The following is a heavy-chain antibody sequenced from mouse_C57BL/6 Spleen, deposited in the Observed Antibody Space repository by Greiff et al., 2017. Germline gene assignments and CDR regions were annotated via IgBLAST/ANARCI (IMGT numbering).Heavy chain of an antibody. CDR1: GFTFSSYA. CDR2: ISDGGSYT. Sequence: EVKLQESGGGLVKPGGSLKLSCAASGFTFSSYAMSWVRQTPEKRLEWVATISDGGSYTYYPDNVKGRFTISRDNAKNNLYLQMSHLKSEDTAMYYCARDPRYYAMDYWGQGTSVTVSS. CDR3: ARDPRYYAMDY. J-gene: IGHJ4*01. V-gene: IGHV5-4*01.